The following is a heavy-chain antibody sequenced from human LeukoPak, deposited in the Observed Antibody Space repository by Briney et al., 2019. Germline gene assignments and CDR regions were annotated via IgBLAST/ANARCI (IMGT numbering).Heavy chain of an antibody. CDR1: GYTFTGHF. Sequence: ASVKVSCKASGYTFTGHFLHWVRQAPGQGLEWMGWINPSSGGTKYAQKFQGRVTMTRDTSITTAYMELSRLRSDVTAVDYCARDRFFYDGSVYYYFDSWGQGTQVTVSS. J-gene: IGHJ4*02. CDR3: ARDRFFYDGSVYYYFDS. CDR2: INPSSGGT. V-gene: IGHV1-2*02. D-gene: IGHD3-22*01.